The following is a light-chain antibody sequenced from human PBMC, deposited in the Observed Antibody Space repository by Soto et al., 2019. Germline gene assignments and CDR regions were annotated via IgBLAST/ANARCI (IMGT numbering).Light chain of an antibody. V-gene: IGKV1-5*03. CDR2: KAS. CDR1: QSISSW. CDR3: HQYRSSSPST. J-gene: IGKJ1*01. Sequence: DIQMTQSPSTLSASVGDRVTITCRASQSISSWLAWYQQKPGRAPKLLIYKASSLDTGVPSRFSGSGSGTEFTLIISRLQPHDFASYPCHQYRSSSPSTFDHGTKVE.